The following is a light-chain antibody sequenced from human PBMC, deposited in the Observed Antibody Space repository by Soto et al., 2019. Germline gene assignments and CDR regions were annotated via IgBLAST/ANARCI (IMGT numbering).Light chain of an antibody. CDR2: AAS. CDR1: QSVSSD. CDR3: RPYRNCPRT. J-gene: IGKJ1*01. Sequence: EIVMTQSPATLSVSPGERATLSCRASQSVSSDLAWYQQKPGQTPSLLIYAASTRATGIPARFSGSGSGTDFTLPISSLQSDAFAVYYCRPYRNCPRTFRQGTKVEI. V-gene: IGKV3-15*01.